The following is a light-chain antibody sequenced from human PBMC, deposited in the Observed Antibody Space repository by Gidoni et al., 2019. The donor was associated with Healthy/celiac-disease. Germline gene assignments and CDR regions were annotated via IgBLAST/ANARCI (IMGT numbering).Light chain of an antibody. Sequence: QSVLTQPPSVSGAPGQWVTIACTGSSPNIGAGYDVHWYQQLPGTAPKLLIYGNSNRPSGVPDRFSGSTSGTSASLAITGLQAEDEADYSCQSYDSSLSGSVFGGGTKLTVL. J-gene: IGLJ2*01. V-gene: IGLV1-40*01. CDR1: SPNIGAGYD. CDR3: QSYDSSLSGSV. CDR2: GNS.